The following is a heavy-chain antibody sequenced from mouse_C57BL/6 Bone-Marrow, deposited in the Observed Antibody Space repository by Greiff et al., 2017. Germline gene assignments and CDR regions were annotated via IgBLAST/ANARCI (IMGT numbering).Heavy chain of an antibody. V-gene: IGHV2-5*01. D-gene: IGHD2-4*01. CDR2: IWRGGST. Sequence: QVQLKQSGPGLVQPSQSLSITCTVSGFSLTSYGVHWVRQSPGKGLEWLGVIWRGGSTDYNAAFMSRLSITKDNSKSQVFFKMNSLQADDTAIYYCAKNGYYDYDRGYYFDYWGQGTTRTVSS. CDR1: GFSLTSYG. CDR3: AKNGYYDYDRGYYFDY. J-gene: IGHJ2*01.